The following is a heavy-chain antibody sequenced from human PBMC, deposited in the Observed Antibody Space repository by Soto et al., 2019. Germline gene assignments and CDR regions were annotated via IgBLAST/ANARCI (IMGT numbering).Heavy chain of an antibody. V-gene: IGHV1-2*02. Sequence: GASVKVSCKASGYTFTGYYIHWVRQAPGQGLEWMGWINPNSGGTNYAQKFQGRVTMTRDTSISTAYMELSRLRSDDTAVYYCARQSAAGTLGAFDIWGQGTMVTVSS. J-gene: IGHJ3*02. CDR3: ARQSAAGTLGAFDI. D-gene: IGHD6-13*01. CDR2: INPNSGGT. CDR1: GYTFTGYY.